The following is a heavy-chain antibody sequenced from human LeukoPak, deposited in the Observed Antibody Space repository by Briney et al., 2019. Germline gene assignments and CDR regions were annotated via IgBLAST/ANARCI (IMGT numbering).Heavy chain of an antibody. V-gene: IGHV1-2*02. CDR2: INPNTGGT. CDR1: DYTFTDYY. CDR3: ARAPMIVVVFPPRLDF. J-gene: IGHJ4*02. D-gene: IGHD3-22*01. Sequence: ASVNVSFKTSDYTFTDYYMHWVRQAPGQGLEWMGWINPNTGGTNYAQKFQGRVTMTSDTSISTAYMELSSLKSDDTAMYYCARAPMIVVVFPPRLDFWGQGTLVTVSS.